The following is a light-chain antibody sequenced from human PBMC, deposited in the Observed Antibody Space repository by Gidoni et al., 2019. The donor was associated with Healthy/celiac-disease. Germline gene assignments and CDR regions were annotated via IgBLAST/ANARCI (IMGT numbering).Light chain of an antibody. CDR2: DAS. Sequence: LQMTHSPSTLSASVGERVTITCRASQSISSWLAWYQQKPGKAPKLLIYDASSLESGVPSRFSGSGSGTEFTLTISSLQPDDFATYYCQQYNSYELTFGGGTKVEIK. CDR1: QSISSW. J-gene: IGKJ4*01. V-gene: IGKV1-5*01. CDR3: QQYNSYELT.